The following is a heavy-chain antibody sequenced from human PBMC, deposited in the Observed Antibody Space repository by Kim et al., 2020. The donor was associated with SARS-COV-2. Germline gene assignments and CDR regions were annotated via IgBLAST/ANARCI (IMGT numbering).Heavy chain of an antibody. CDR2: ISYDGSNK. CDR3: AKAIRDSSSWSSRYYYYGMDV. V-gene: IGHV3-30*18. Sequence: GGSLRLSCAASGFTFSSYGMHWVRQAPGKGLEWVAVISYDGSNKYYADSVKGRFTISRDNSKNTLYLQMNSLRAEDTAVYYCAKAIRDSSSWSSRYYYYGMDVWGQGTTVTVSS. D-gene: IGHD6-13*01. J-gene: IGHJ6*02. CDR1: GFTFSSYG.